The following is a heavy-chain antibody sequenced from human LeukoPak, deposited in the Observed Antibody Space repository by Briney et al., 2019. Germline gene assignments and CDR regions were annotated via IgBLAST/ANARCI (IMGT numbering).Heavy chain of an antibody. CDR3: AKDRGSIAVAGIDY. CDR2: ISGTVGST. J-gene: IGHJ4*02. V-gene: IGHV3-23*01. Sequence: GGSLRLSCAASGFTFSSYAMSWVRQAPGKGLEWVSAISGTVGSTYYADSVKGRFTISRDNSKNTLYLQMNSLRTEDTAVYYCAKDRGSIAVAGIDYWGQGTLDTVSS. D-gene: IGHD6-19*01. CDR1: GFTFSSYA.